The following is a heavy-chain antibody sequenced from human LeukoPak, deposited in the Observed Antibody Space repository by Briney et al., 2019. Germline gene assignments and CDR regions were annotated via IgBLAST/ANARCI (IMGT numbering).Heavy chain of an antibody. CDR3: ATANPTPRGINFDY. CDR1: GFTFSTSA. CDR2: INGGDFST. Sequence: GGSLRLSCAASGFTFSTSAMSWARQAPGKGLQWLSSINGGDFSTFYADSVKGRFTISRDKSKNILYLQMNSLRADDTAVYYCATANPTPRGINFDYWGQGTLVTVSS. J-gene: IGHJ4*02. D-gene: IGHD3-10*01. V-gene: IGHV3-23*01.